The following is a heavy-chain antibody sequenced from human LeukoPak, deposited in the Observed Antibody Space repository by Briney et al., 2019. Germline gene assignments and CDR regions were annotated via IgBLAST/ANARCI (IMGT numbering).Heavy chain of an antibody. CDR2: ISGSGGST. J-gene: IGHJ4*02. V-gene: IGHV3-23*01. Sequence: GVSLRLSCAASGFTFSSYAMSWVRQAPGKGLEWVSAISGSGGSTYYADSVKGRFTISRDNSKNTLYLQMNSLRAEDTAVYYCAKRDHDYGDYVASDWGQGTLVTVSS. CDR3: AKRDHDYGDYVASD. CDR1: GFTFSSYA. D-gene: IGHD4-17*01.